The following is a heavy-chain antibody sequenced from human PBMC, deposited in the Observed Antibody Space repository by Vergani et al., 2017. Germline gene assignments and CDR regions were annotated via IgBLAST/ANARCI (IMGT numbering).Heavy chain of an antibody. CDR1: GFTFSSYW. Sequence: EVQLVESGGGLVQPGGSLRLSCAASGFTFSSYWMSWVRQAPGKGLEWVANIKQDGSEKDYVDSVKGRFPISRDNAKNSLYLQMNGLRAEGTAVYYCAWCASGSDPFLQHWGQGTLVTVSS. CDR2: IKQDGSEK. CDR3: AWCASGSDPFLQH. D-gene: IGHD1-26*01. V-gene: IGHV3-7*01. J-gene: IGHJ1*01.